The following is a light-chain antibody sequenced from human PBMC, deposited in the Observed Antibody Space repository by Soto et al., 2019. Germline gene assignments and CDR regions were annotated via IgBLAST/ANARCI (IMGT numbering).Light chain of an antibody. CDR2: EVS. CDR3: SSYTTSNTYV. J-gene: IGLJ1*01. Sequence: QSALTQPPSVSGSPGQSVTIHCTGSSRDVGSFSRVSWYQQPPGTAPKLIIYEVSYRPSGVPDRFSGSKSGNTASLTISGLLAEDEADYYCSSYTTSNTYVFGTGTKLTVL. CDR1: SRDVGSFSR. V-gene: IGLV2-18*02.